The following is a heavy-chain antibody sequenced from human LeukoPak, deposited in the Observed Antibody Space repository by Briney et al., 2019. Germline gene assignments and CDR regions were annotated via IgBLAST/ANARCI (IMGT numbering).Heavy chain of an antibody. CDR1: GGAFSSYA. Sequence: SVKVSCKASGGAFSSYAISWVRQAPGQGLEWMGRIIPILGIANYAQKFQGRVTITADKSTSTAYMELSSLRSEDTAVYYCARERITIFGVVITLNNWFDPWGQGTLVTVSS. J-gene: IGHJ5*02. V-gene: IGHV1-69*04. CDR3: ARERITIFGVVITLNNWFDP. D-gene: IGHD3-3*01. CDR2: IIPILGIA.